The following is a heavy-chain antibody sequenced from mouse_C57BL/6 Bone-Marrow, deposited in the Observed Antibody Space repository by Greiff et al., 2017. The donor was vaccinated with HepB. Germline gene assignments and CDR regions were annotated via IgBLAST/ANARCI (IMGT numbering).Heavy chain of an antibody. CDR2: ISDGGSYT. CDR1: GFTFSSYA. V-gene: IGHV5-4*03. CDR3: ARGHRDVHSFAY. J-gene: IGHJ3*01. Sequence: EVKVVESGGGLVKPGGSLKLSCAASGFTFSSYAMSWVRQTPEKRLEWVATISDGGSYTYYPDNVKGRFTISRDNAKNNLYLQMSHLKSEDTALYYCARGHRDVHSFAYWGQATL.